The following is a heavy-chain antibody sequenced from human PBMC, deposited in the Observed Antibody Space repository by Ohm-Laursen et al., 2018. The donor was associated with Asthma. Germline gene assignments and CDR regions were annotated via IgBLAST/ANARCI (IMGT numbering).Heavy chain of an antibody. CDR1: GGSISSYY. CDR2: IYYSGST. J-gene: IGHJ4*02. D-gene: IGHD3-22*01. CDR3: ARFISRRRNSSGYYYAYRFDY. V-gene: IGHV4-59*12. Sequence: TLSLTCSVSGGSISSYYGSWIRQPPGKGLEWIGDIYYSGSTNYNPSLKIRVTISVDTSKNQFSLKLSSVTAADTAVYYCARFISRRRNSSGYYYAYRFDYWGQGTLVTVSS.